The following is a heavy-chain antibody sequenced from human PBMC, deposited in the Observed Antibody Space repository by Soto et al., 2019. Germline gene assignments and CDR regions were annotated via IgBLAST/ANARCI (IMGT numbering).Heavy chain of an antibody. V-gene: IGHV4-39*02. CDR3: AVGIRIPQDFWSGYYGPFDY. J-gene: IGHJ4*02. D-gene: IGHD3-3*01. CDR1: GDSINSRSHH. CDR2: VFYTGDT. Sequence: QLQLQESGPGQVKPSETLSLTCSVSGDSINSRSHHWGWIRQPPGKGLEWIGSVFYTGDTYYNPSLDRRVTISVDTSKTHFSLKLTSVSAADTAVFFCAVGIRIPQDFWSGYYGPFDYLGQGTLVTVSS.